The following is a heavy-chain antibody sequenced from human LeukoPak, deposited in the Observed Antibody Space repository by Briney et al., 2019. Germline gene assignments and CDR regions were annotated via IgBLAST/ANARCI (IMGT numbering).Heavy chain of an antibody. Sequence: GGSLRLSCGASGFTFSRYAMNWVRQAPGQGLEWVAIISYGGNNQYYAESVKGRFTISRDNTKNTVYLQMNSLRPEDTAVYYCARAPDSSGYYYYFDYWGQGALVSVSS. D-gene: IGHD3-22*01. CDR1: GFTFSRYA. J-gene: IGHJ4*02. CDR3: ARAPDSSGYYYYFDY. V-gene: IGHV3-30-3*01. CDR2: ISYGGNNQ.